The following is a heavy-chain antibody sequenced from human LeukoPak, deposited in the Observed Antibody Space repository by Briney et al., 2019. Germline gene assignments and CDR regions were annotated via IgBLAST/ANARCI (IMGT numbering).Heavy chain of an antibody. D-gene: IGHD3-3*01. Sequence: GGSLRLSCAASGFTFSSYSMNWVRQAPGKGLEWVSYISSSGSTIYYADSVKGRFTISRDNAKNSLYLQMNSLRAEDTAVYYCARDTPAGEYDFWSGYYYYYYYMDAWGKGTTVTVSS. CDR1: GFTFSSYS. CDR3: ARDTPAGEYDFWSGYYYYYYYMDA. V-gene: IGHV3-48*04. CDR2: ISSSGSTI. J-gene: IGHJ6*03.